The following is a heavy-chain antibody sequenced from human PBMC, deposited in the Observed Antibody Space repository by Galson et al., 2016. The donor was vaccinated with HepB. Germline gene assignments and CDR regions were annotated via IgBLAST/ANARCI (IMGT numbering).Heavy chain of an antibody. V-gene: IGHV4-39*01. Sequence: SETLSLTCTVSDVSIGSTTYYWGWIRQPPGKGLEWIGSVYRSVNTYYNPSLKSRVTISVGTSSNQFSLRLNSVTATDTAVYYCVRHGSSGWYGVVAHWGQGTLVTVSS. CDR3: VRHGSSGWYGVVAH. J-gene: IGHJ4*02. CDR1: DVSIGSTTYY. D-gene: IGHD6-19*01. CDR2: VYRSVNT.